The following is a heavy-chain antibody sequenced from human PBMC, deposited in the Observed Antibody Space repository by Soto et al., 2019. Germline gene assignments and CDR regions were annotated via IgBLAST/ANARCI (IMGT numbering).Heavy chain of an antibody. CDR1: GFTFSSYG. D-gene: IGHD2-2*02. J-gene: IGHJ4*02. V-gene: IGHV3-30*18. Sequence: VGSLRLSCAASGFTFSSYGMHWVRQAPVKVLEWVAVISYDGSNKYYADSVKGRFTISRDNSKNTLYLQMNSLRAEDTAVYYCAKDLEFGYCSSTSCYTAPGDYWGQGNLVTV. CDR3: AKDLEFGYCSSTSCYTAPGDY. CDR2: ISYDGSNK.